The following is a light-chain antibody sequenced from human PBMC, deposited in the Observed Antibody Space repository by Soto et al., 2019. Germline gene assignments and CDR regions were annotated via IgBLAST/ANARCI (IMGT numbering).Light chain of an antibody. CDR1: QSVSSSY. J-gene: IGKJ1*01. Sequence: EMVLTQYPGTLSLSPGQRATPSCRARQSVSSSYLAWYQQKPGQAPRLLIYGASSRATGIPDRFSGSGSGTDLTLIIIRLEPEDFAVYYCQQDGSSLWTFDQVNKVE. V-gene: IGKV3-20*01. CDR3: QQDGSSLWT. CDR2: GAS.